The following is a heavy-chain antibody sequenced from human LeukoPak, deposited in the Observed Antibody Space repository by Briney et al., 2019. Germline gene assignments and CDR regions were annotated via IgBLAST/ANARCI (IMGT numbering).Heavy chain of an antibody. Sequence: AASVKVSCKASGYTFTGDYMHWVRQAPGQGLEWMGWISPNSGGTNYAQKLQGRVTMTRDTSISTAYMGLSRLRSDDTAVYYCARGGYSYGYHYWGQGTLVTVSS. V-gene: IGHV1-2*02. D-gene: IGHD5-18*01. CDR3: ARGGYSYGYHY. CDR1: GYTFTGDY. J-gene: IGHJ4*02. CDR2: ISPNSGGT.